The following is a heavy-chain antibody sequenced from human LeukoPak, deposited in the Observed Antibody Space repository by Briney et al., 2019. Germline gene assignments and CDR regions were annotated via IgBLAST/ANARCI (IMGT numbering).Heavy chain of an antibody. CDR1: GYTFTNYY. Sequence: ASVKVSCKASGYTFTNYYMHWVRQAPGQGLEWMGIINPSGGSTTYAQKFQGRVTMTRDTSTSTVYMELSSLRSEDTAVYYCARIGRAVVRGVTHYYYYYMDVWGKGTTVTISS. J-gene: IGHJ6*03. V-gene: IGHV1-46*01. D-gene: IGHD3-10*01. CDR2: INPSGGST. CDR3: ARIGRAVVRGVTHYYYYYMDV.